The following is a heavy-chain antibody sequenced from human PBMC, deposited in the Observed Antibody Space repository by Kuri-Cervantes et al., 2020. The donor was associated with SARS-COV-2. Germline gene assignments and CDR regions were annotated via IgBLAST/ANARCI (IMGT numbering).Heavy chain of an antibody. V-gene: IGHV3-48*03. Sequence: GESLKISCAASGFIFSSYEMNWVRQAPGKGLEWVSYISSSGSTIYYADSVKGRFTISRDNAKNSLSLQMNSLRAEDTAVYYCARGGTYYDFWSGYYNYYYGMDVWGQGTTVTVSS. D-gene: IGHD3-3*01. CDR3: ARGGTYYDFWSGYYNYYYGMDV. CDR2: ISSSGSTI. J-gene: IGHJ6*02. CDR1: GFIFSSYE.